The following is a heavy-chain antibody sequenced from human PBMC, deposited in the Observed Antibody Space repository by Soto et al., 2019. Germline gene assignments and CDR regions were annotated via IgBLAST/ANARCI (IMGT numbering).Heavy chain of an antibody. CDR1: GFTFDDYA. V-gene: IGHV3-9*01. D-gene: IGHD2-15*01. Sequence: GGSLRLSCAASGFTFDDYAMHWVRQAPGKGLEWVSGISWNSGSIGYADSVKGRFTISRDNAKNSLYLQMSSLRAEDTALYYCAKDSYCSGGSCYSYYYYYYMDFWGKGTTVTVSS. CDR2: ISWNSGSI. CDR3: AKDSYCSGGSCYSYYYYYYMDF. J-gene: IGHJ6*03.